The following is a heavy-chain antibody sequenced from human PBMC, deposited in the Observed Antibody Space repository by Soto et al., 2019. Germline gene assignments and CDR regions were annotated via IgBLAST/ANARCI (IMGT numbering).Heavy chain of an antibody. CDR2: IWYDGSNK. V-gene: IGHV3-33*01. J-gene: IGHJ6*02. D-gene: IGHD3-10*01. CDR3: AREKVDYYGSGSYYNNYYYGMDV. Sequence: GGSLRLSCAASGFTFSSYGMHWVRQAPGKGLEWVAVIWYDGSNKYYADSVKGRFTISRDNTKNTLYLQMNSLRAEDTAVYYCAREKVDYYGSGSYYNNYYYGMDVWGQGTTVTVSS. CDR1: GFTFSSYG.